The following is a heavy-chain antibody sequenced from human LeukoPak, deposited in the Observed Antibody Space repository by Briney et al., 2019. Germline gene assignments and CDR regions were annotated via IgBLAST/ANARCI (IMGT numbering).Heavy chain of an antibody. J-gene: IGHJ4*01. CDR2: IYYSGSA. CDR3: ARTGVVATSYFFDY. CDR1: GXSISSYY. D-gene: IGHD5-12*01. V-gene: IGHV4-59*01. Sequence: SETLSLTCTVSGXSISSYYWSWIRQPPGKGLEWIAFIYYSGSANYNPSLRSRVTISVDTSKNQFSLKLTSVTAADTAVYYCARTGVVATSYFFDYWGHGTLVTVSS.